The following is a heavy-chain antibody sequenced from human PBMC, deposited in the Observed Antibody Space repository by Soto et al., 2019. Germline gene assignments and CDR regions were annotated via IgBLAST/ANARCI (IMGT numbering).Heavy chain of an antibody. CDR1: GFTFSSYG. J-gene: IGHJ4*02. D-gene: IGHD5-18*01. V-gene: IGHV3-33*01. CDR3: ARVVLYSYGFGGFDY. Sequence: ESGGGVVQPGRSLRLSCAASGFTFSSYGMHWVRQAPGKGLEWVAVIWYDGSNKYYADSVKGRFTISRDNSKNTLYLQMNSLRAEDTAVYYCARVVLYSYGFGGFDYWGQGTLVTVSS. CDR2: IWYDGSNK.